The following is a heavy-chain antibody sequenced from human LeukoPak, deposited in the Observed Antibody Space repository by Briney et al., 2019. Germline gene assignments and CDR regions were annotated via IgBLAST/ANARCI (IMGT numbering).Heavy chain of an antibody. CDR2: ISWNSGSI. Sequence: GGSLRLSCAASGFTFDDYAMHWVRQAPGKGLEWVSGISWNSGSIGYADSVKGRFTISRDNAKNSLYLQMNSLRAEDTALYYCAKDMYSGSYESLDYWGQGTLVTVSS. V-gene: IGHV3-9*01. D-gene: IGHD1-26*01. CDR1: GFTFDDYA. J-gene: IGHJ4*02. CDR3: AKDMYSGSYESLDY.